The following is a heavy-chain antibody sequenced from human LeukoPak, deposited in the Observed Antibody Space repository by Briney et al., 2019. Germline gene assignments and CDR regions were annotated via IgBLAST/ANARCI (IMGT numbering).Heavy chain of an antibody. CDR3: ASGPYSSSWYPPHYYYGMDV. CDR1: GYTFTGYY. CDR2: INPNSGGT. Sequence: ASVKVSCKASGYTFTGYYIHWVRQAPGQGLEWMGWINPNSGGTNYAQKFQGRVTMTRDTSISTAYMELSRLRSDDTAVYYCASGPYSSSWYPPHYYYGMDVWGQGTTVTVSS. J-gene: IGHJ6*02. D-gene: IGHD6-13*01. V-gene: IGHV1-2*02.